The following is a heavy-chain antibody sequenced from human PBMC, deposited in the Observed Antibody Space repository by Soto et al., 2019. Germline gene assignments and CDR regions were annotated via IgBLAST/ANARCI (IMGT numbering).Heavy chain of an antibody. J-gene: IGHJ6*02. Sequence: GASVKVSCKASGYTFTDYYIHWVRQAPGQGLEWMGWFNPNSGGTNSLQKFQGRVTMTRDTSISTAYMELSRLTSDDTAVYYCARDIGDTAMIYYYGMDVWGQGTTVTVSS. V-gene: IGHV1-2*02. CDR3: ARDIGDTAMIYYYGMDV. CDR2: FNPNSGGT. D-gene: IGHD5-18*01. CDR1: GYTFTDYY.